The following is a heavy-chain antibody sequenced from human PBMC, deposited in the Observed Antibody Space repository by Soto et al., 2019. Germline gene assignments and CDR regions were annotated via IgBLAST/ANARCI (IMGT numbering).Heavy chain of an antibody. CDR3: ATFIVGATI. J-gene: IGHJ4*02. CDR1: GSTFRSNY. V-gene: IGHV3-53*01. CDR2: IYSGGST. D-gene: IGHD1-26*01. Sequence: PXESLTLSCAVSGSTFRSNYKSWVRQAPGKGLEWVSLIYSGGSTDYADSVNGRFTISRDNSKNTLYLQMNSLRAEDTAVYYCATFIVGATIWGPGTLVTVSS.